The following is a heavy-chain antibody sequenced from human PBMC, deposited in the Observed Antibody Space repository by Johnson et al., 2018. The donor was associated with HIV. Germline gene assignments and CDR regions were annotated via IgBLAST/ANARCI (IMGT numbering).Heavy chain of an antibody. CDR3: AKWQGSSGAFDI. D-gene: IGHD2-15*01. CDR2: ISKDGANN. CDR1: GFTFSSYA. J-gene: IGHJ3*02. Sequence: QMLLVESGGGVVQPGRSLRLSCAASGFTFSSYAMHWVRQAPGKGLEWVAVISKDGANNYHADSVKGRFTISRDNSKNTLYLQMNSLRGEDTAVYYCAKWQGSSGAFDIWGQGTMVTVSS. V-gene: IGHV3-30*04.